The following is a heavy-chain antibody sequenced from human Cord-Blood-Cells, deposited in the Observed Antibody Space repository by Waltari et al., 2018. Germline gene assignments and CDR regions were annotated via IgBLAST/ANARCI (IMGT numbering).Heavy chain of an antibody. D-gene: IGHD1-26*01. Sequence: EVQLVESGGGLVQPGGSLRPSCEASGFTFSSYARRWVRQAPGKGLEWVSAISGSGGSTYYADSVKGRFTISRDNSKNTLYLQMNSLRAEDTAVYYCAKLGGVGATFLDAFDIWGQGTMVTVSS. CDR2: ISGSGGST. CDR1: GFTFSSYA. CDR3: AKLGGVGATFLDAFDI. J-gene: IGHJ3*02. V-gene: IGHV3-23*04.